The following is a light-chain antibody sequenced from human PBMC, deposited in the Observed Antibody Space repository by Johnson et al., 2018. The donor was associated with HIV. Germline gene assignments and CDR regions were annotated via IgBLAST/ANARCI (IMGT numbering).Light chain of an antibody. CDR3: ETWDSSLSGYYG. V-gene: IGLV1-51*02. CDR1: SSNIGNNL. Sequence: QSVLTQPPSVSAPPGQKVTISCSGSSSNIGNNLASWYQQLPGTAPKLLIYANNKRPSGIPDRFSGSKSGTSATLGITGLQTGDEADYYCETWDSSLSGYYGFGTGTKLTVL. J-gene: IGLJ1*01. CDR2: ANN.